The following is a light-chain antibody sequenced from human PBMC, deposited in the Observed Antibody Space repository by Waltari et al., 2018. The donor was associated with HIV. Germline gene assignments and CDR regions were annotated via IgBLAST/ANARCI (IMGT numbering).Light chain of an antibody. V-gene: IGKV3-11*01. CDR3: QQRNHWPLT. CDR1: QSVSSF. J-gene: IGKJ3*01. CDR2: AAA. Sequence: EVVLTQSPATLSLSPGDRATLSCQASQSVSSFLAWYQQKPGQAPRLLIYAAANRATGIPARFSGSGSGTDFTLTISSLEPEDFALYFCQQRNHWPLTFGPGTRVDIK.